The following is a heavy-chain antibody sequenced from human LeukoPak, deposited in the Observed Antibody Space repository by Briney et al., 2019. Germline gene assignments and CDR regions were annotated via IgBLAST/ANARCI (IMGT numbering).Heavy chain of an antibody. V-gene: IGHV3-7*01. CDR3: VSWRDSGDKNS. CDR1: GFTFSSSW. D-gene: IGHD4-23*01. CDR2: IKQDGSQK. Sequence: GGSLRLSCAAPGFTFSSSWMSWVRQAPEKGLEWVAHIKQDGSQKYYVDSVRGRFTISRDNTRNSVYLQMNSLRAEDTAVYYCVSWRDSGDKNSWGQGTLVTVSS. J-gene: IGHJ5*02.